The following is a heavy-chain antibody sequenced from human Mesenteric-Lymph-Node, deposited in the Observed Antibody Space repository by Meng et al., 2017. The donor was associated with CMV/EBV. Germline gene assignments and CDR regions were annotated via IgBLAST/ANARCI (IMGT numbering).Heavy chain of an antibody. Sequence: VLLHTGAGGLLKPSETLSVTCAVYGGSFSGYYWNWIRQSPEKGLEWIGEINHSGSTTYNPSFTSRIIISVDTSTNQISLNMSSVTAADTAVYYCARGSSYDILTGYFDYWGQGALVTVSS. D-gene: IGHD3-9*01. CDR1: GGSFSGYY. J-gene: IGHJ4*02. V-gene: IGHV4-34*01. CDR3: ARGSSYDILTGYFDY. CDR2: INHSGST.